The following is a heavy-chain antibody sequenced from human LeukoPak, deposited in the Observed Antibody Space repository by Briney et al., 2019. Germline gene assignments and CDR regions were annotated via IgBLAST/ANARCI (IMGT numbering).Heavy chain of an antibody. Sequence: SETLSLTCTVSGGSISSGGYYWSWIRQPPGKGLEWIGYIYYSGSTYYNPSLKSRVTISVDTSKNQFSLKLSSVTAADTAVYYCARGGSFGELYFDYWGQGTLVTVSS. D-gene: IGHD3-10*01. CDR3: ARGGSFGELYFDY. J-gene: IGHJ4*02. V-gene: IGHV4-30-4*01. CDR2: IYYSGST. CDR1: GGSISSGGYY.